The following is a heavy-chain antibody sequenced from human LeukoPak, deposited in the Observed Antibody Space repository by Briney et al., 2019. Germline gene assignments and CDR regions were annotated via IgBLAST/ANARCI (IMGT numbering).Heavy chain of an antibody. J-gene: IGHJ6*02. D-gene: IGHD6-19*01. V-gene: IGHV3-13*01. CDR2: IGSAGDT. CDR3: ARENVLAVAGTNYYYGMDL. CDR1: GFTSYTHD. Sequence: PGGSLRLSCVASGFTSYTHDIHWVRQRPGKGLEWVSTIGSAGDTYYSDSVTGRFTISREDAQNAVCLQMNSLRGGDTAVYFCARENVLAVAGTNYYYGMDLWGQGTTVAVS.